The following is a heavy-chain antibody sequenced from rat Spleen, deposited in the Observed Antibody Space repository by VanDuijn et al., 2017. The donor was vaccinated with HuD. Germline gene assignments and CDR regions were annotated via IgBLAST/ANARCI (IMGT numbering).Heavy chain of an antibody. CDR2: ITNTGGST. V-gene: IGHV5-31*01. D-gene: IGHD5-1*01. Sequence: EVQLVESGGGLVQPGRSLKLSCVASGLTFNTSWMTWIRQAPGKGMDCVASITNTGGSTYYPDSVRGRFTISRDNAKSTLYLQMNSLRSEDTATYYCTSRWDGFVYWGQGTLVTVSS. J-gene: IGHJ3*01. CDR3: TSRWDGFVY. CDR1: GLTFNTSW.